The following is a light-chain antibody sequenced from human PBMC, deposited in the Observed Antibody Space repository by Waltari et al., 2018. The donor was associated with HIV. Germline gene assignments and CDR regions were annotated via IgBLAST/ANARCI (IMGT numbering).Light chain of an antibody. V-gene: IGKV1-5*03. CDR3: QQYSSYSVYT. CDR2: KAS. CDR1: QNLNNW. J-gene: IGKJ2*01. Sequence: DIQMTQSPSTVSASVGDRVNITCRASQNLNNWLTWFQQKPGKAPKVLIYKASTLESGVPSRFRDSASETEFTLTISCLQPDDVATYYCQQYSSYSVYTFGQGTKVEIK.